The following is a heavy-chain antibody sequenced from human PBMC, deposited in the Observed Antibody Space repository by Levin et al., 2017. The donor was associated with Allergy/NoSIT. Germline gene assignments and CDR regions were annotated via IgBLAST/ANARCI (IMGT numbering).Heavy chain of an antibody. CDR1: GASIGSYY. J-gene: IGHJ5*02. Sequence: PSETLSLTCTVSGASIGSYYWSWIRQPPGKGLEWIGYIYKSGSTTYNPSLESRVTISLDTSKNQFSLKLSSVTAADTAVYYCATKIGYSDSGLWLDPWGQGTLVTVSS. CDR3: ATKIGYSDSGLWLDP. CDR2: IYKSGST. V-gene: IGHV4-59*01. D-gene: IGHD3-16*01.